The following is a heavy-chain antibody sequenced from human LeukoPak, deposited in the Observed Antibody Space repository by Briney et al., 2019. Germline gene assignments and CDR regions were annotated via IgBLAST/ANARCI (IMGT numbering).Heavy chain of an antibody. Sequence: GGSLRLPCAASGFIFTNFFMSWVRQAPGKGLEWVASIKHDGSEKYYVDSVRGRFTISRDNTMNSLYLQMSSLRAEDTAVYYCATDRGWRTTGYYLYYFEYWGQGTLVTFSS. CDR3: ATDRGWRTTGYYLYYFEY. V-gene: IGHV3-7*01. D-gene: IGHD3-9*01. CDR2: IKHDGSEK. CDR1: GFIFTNFF. J-gene: IGHJ4*02.